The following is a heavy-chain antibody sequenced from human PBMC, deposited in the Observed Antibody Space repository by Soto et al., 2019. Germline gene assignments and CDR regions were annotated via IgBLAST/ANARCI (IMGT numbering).Heavy chain of an antibody. J-gene: IGHJ3*02. CDR3: ARGGGVGVAGSAAFDM. CDR1: GYPVTAYY. Sequence: QLHLVQSGAVVKKPGASVTVSCSASGYPVTAYYMHWVRQAPGRGLEWMGGINPATGAAKYTQTFQGRATTTRDTATSTVFKELSGPTSEDTAVFYCARGGGVGVAGSAAFDMWGQGTLVTVSS. CDR2: INPATGAA. V-gene: IGHV1-2*02. D-gene: IGHD3-3*01.